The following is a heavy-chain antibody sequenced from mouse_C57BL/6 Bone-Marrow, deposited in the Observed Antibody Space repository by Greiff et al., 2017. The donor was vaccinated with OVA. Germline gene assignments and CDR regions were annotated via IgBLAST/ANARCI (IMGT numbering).Heavy chain of an antibody. V-gene: IGHV1-85*01. CDR1: GYTFTSYD. D-gene: IGHD1-1*01. J-gene: IGHJ4*01. CDR3: ARGGVNYYGSRRHDYAMDY. CDR2: IYPRDGST. Sequence: VQGVESGPELVKPGASVKLSCKASGYTFTSYDINWVKQRPGQGLEWIGWIYPRDGSTKYNEKFKGKATLTVDTSSSTAYMELHSLTSEDSAVFFCARGGVNYYGSRRHDYAMDYWGQGTSVTVSS.